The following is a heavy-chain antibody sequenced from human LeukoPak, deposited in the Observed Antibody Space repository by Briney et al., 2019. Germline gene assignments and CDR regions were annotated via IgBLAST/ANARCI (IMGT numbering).Heavy chain of an antibody. CDR2: LYSGGAA. J-gene: IGHJ4*02. V-gene: IGHV3-53*01. Sequence: PGGSLRLSCAVSGFTVRDNYLNWVRQTPGRGLECVSVLYSGGAAYYAGSVKGRFTISRDTSKNTLSLQMNSLRVEDTALYYCARGAFSPHGSYYGHWGQGTLVTVSS. CDR1: GFTVRDNY. CDR3: ARGAFSPHGSYYGH. D-gene: IGHD1-26*01.